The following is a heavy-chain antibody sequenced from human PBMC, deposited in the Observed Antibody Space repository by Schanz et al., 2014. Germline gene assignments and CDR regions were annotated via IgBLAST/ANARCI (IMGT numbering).Heavy chain of an antibody. CDR2: INSSGSSI. D-gene: IGHD3-22*01. CDR1: GLTFNNFN. CDR3: ASDYNYYDTEAP. V-gene: IGHV3-21*06. J-gene: IGHJ5*02. Sequence: EVQLVESGGGLVKPGGSLRLSCAASGLTFNNFNMNWVRQAPGKGLEWVSSINSSGSSIYYADSVKGRFTISRDNTNNTLILRMNSLRAEDSAVYYCASDYNYYDTEAPWGQGTLVTVSS.